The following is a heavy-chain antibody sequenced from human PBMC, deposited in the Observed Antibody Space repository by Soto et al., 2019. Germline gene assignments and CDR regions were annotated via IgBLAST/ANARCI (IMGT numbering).Heavy chain of an antibody. D-gene: IGHD3-9*01. CDR3: ARDRSDYDILTGYYDKAPGYGMDV. CDR1: GGSISSYY. V-gene: IGHV4-59*01. Sequence: SETLSLTCTVSGGSISSYYWSWIRQPPGKGLEWIGYFYYSGSTNYNPSLKSRVTISVDTSKNQFSLKLSSVTAADTAVYYCARDRSDYDILTGYYDKAPGYGMDVWGQGTTVTVSS. J-gene: IGHJ6*02. CDR2: FYYSGST.